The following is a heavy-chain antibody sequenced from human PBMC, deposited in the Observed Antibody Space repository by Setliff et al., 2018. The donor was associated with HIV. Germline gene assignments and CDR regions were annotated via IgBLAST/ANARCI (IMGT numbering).Heavy chain of an antibody. CDR2: IIPVLGLS. V-gene: IGHV1-69*10. CDR3: ASYSGSYYFILHY. Sequence: GASVKVSCKASGDTFSSYAISWVRQAPGQGLEWMGGIIPVLGLSYYAQNFQGRVTITADESTSTAYMELSSLRSEDTAVYYCASYSGSYYFILHYWGQGTLVTVCS. CDR1: GDTFSSYA. J-gene: IGHJ4*02. D-gene: IGHD1-26*01.